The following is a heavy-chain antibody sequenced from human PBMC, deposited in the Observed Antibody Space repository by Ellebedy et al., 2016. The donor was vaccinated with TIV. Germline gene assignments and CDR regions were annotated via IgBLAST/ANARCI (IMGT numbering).Heavy chain of an antibody. Sequence: GSLRLSXTVSGDSIFNAGAYWSWIRQPPGRALEWIGYVYRTGSTKLNPSLKSRVTMSVDTSKNQFSLKLNSVTAPDTAIYYCERGLYFDSSGYHYWFDPWGQGTLVTVSS. CDR1: GDSIFNAGAY. CDR3: ERGLYFDSSGYHYWFDP. D-gene: IGHD3-22*01. CDR2: VYRTGST. J-gene: IGHJ5*02. V-gene: IGHV4-61*08.